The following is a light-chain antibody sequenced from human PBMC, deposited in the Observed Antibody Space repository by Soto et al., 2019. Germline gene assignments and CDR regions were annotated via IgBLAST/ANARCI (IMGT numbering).Light chain of an antibody. CDR3: QSYDSSLSVSYV. Sequence: QSALTQPASVSGSPGQSITISCTGTSSDVGSYNLVSWYQQHPGKAPKLMIYKGSKRPSGVSNRFSGSKSGNTASLTVSGLQAEDEAHYYCQSYDSSLSVSYVFGTGTKLTVL. CDR2: KGS. J-gene: IGLJ1*01. V-gene: IGLV2-14*02. CDR1: SSDVGSYNL.